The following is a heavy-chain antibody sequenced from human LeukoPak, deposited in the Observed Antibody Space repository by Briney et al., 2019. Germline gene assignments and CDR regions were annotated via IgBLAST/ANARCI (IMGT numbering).Heavy chain of an antibody. V-gene: IGHV3-74*01. J-gene: IGHJ6*03. D-gene: IGHD4-11*01. CDR3: ARDRIDYSNNPTRGYYYYYMDV. CDR2: ISSDGSIT. Sequence: GGSLRLSCAASGFTFSTYWMHWVRQAPGKGLVWVSRISSDGSITSYADSVKGRFTISRDNAKNTLYLQMNSLRAEDTALYHCARDRIDYSNNPTRGYYYYYMDVWGKGTTVTVSS. CDR1: GFTFSTYW.